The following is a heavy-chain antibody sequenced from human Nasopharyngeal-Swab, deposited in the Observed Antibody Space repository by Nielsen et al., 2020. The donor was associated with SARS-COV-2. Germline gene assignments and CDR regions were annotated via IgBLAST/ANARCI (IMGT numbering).Heavy chain of an antibody. CDR2: INPNSGGT. Sequence: GSANVHCRACGDSCTGYYMHWARQAPGQGLEWMGRINPNSGGTNYAQKFQGRVTMTRDTSISTAYMELSRLRSDDTAVYYCARDWEQQHDAFDIWGQGTMVTVSS. J-gene: IGHJ3*02. CDR3: ARDWEQQHDAFDI. D-gene: IGHD6-13*01. CDR1: GDSCTGYY. V-gene: IGHV1-2*06.